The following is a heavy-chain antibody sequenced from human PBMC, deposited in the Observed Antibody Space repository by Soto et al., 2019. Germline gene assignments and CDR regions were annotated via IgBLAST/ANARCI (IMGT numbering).Heavy chain of an antibody. CDR2: ISGSGGST. CDR1: GLTFSSYA. Sequence: PGGTMRLSCAASGLTFSSYALSWARQAPGKGLEWVSAISGSGGSTYYADSVKGRFTISRDNCKKTLYLQMNSLRAEDTAVYYCAKTLRSGLVQKYSCYYGRYGGGQGTTGAVAS. D-gene: IGHD6-19*01. V-gene: IGHV3-23*01. CDR3: AKTLRSGLVQKYSCYYGRYG. J-gene: IGHJ6*02.